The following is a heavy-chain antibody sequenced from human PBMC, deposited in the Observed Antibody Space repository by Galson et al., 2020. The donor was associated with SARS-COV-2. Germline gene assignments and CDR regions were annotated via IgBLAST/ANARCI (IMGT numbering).Heavy chain of an antibody. V-gene: IGHV3-23*01. J-gene: IGHJ5*02. CDR1: GFTFSSYA. CDR2: ISGSGGST. D-gene: IGHD6-19*01. CDR3: AKDPIAVAGGEYWFDP. Sequence: GGSLRLSCAASGFTFSSYAMSWVRQAPGKGLEWVSAISGSGGSTYYADSVKGRFTISRDNSKNTLYLQMNSLRAEDTAVYYCAKDPIAVAGGEYWFDPWGQGTLVTVSS.